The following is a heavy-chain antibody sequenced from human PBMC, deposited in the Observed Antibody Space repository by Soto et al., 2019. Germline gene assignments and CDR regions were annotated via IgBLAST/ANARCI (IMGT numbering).Heavy chain of an antibody. Sequence: GASVKVSCKASGGTFSSYTISWVRQAPGQGLEWMGRIIPILGIANYAQKFQGRVTITADKSTSTAYMELSSLRSEDTAVYYCARCSDSGSYLHDAFDLRGRGTLDTVSS. CDR2: IIPILGIA. CDR1: GGTFSSYT. V-gene: IGHV1-69*02. J-gene: IGHJ3*01. D-gene: IGHD3-10*01. CDR3: ARCSDSGSYLHDAFDL.